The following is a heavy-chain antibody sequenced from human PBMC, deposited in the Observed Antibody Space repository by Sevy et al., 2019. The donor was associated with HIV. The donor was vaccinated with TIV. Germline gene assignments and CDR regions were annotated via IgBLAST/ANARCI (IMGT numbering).Heavy chain of an antibody. CDR3: ATYGVVAATEYYYYGMDV. CDR2: FDPEDGET. V-gene: IGHV1-24*01. J-gene: IGHJ6*02. D-gene: IGHD2-15*01. CDR1: GYTLTELS. Sequence: ASVKVSCKVSGYTLTELSMHWVRQAPGKGLEWMGGFDPEDGETIYAQKFQGRVTMTEDTSTDTAYMELSSLRSEDTAAYYCATYGVVAATEYYYYGMDVWGQGTTVTVSS.